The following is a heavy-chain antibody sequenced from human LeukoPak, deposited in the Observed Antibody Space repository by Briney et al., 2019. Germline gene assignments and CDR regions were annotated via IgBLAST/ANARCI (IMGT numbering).Heavy chain of an antibody. J-gene: IGHJ6*02. Sequence: PSETLSLTCTVSGGSISSSSYYWGWIRQPPGKGLEWIGSIYYSGSTYYNPSLKSRVTISVDTSKNQFSLKLSSVTAADTAVYYCARGQQWLVRKSMDVWGQGTTVTVSS. CDR3: ARGQQWLVRKSMDV. D-gene: IGHD6-19*01. CDR2: IYYSGST. V-gene: IGHV4-39*01. CDR1: GGSISSSSYY.